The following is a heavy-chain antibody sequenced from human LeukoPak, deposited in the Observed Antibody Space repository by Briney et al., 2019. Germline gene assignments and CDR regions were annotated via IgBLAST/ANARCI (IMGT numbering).Heavy chain of an antibody. J-gene: IGHJ4*02. D-gene: IGHD3-16*02. CDR1: GFTFSSYA. CDR2: ISYDGSNK. V-gene: IGHV3-30*04. Sequence: GRSLRLSCAASGFTFSSYAMHWVRQAPGKGLEWVAVISYDGSNKYYADSVKGRFTISRDNSKNTLYLQMNSLRAEDTAVYYCAKGPAPRLGEFSYHALVDYWGQGTLVTVSS. CDR3: AKGPAPRLGEFSYHALVDY.